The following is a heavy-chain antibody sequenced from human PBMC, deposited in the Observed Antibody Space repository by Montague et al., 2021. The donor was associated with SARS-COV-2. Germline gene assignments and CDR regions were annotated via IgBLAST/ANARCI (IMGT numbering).Heavy chain of an antibody. Sequence: ETLSLTCTVSGGSISSNNYYWDWIRQPPGKGLEWIGSIYDSGSXYYNPSLKSRVTISVDTSKNHFSLKLNSVTAADTAVYYCARRGRKLLPVATTIGGFDIWGQGTMVTVSS. D-gene: IGHD5-12*01. CDR2: IYDSGSX. V-gene: IGHV4-39*02. CDR1: GGSISSNNYY. J-gene: IGHJ3*02. CDR3: ARRGRKLLPVATTIGGFDI.